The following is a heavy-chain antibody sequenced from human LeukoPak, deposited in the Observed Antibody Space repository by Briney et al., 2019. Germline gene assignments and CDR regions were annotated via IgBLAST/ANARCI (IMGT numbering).Heavy chain of an antibody. J-gene: IGHJ4*02. CDR3: ARSAMYQLLGSFDY. D-gene: IGHD2-2*01. CDR2: IYYSGST. V-gene: IGHV4-59*08. CDR1: GGSISSYY. Sequence: PSETLSLTCTVSGGSISSYYWSLIRQPPGKGLEWIGYIYYSGSTNYNPSLKSRVTISVDTSKNQFSLKLSSVTAADTAVYYCARSAMYQLLGSFDYWGQGTLVTVSS.